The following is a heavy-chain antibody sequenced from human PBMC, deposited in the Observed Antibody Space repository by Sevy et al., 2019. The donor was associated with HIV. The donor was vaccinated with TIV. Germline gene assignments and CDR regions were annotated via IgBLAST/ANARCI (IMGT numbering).Heavy chain of an antibody. V-gene: IGHV4-59*01. D-gene: IGHD4-17*01. CDR2: IYYSGST. CDR1: GGSISSYY. CDR3: ARLTTVVTPLLYYYYYMDV. Sequence: ETLSLTCTVSGGSISSYYWSWIRQPPGRGLEWIGYIYYSGSTNYNPSLKSRVTISVDTSKNQFSLKLSSVTAADTAVYYCARLTTVVTPLLYYYYYMDVWGKGTTVTVSS. J-gene: IGHJ6*03.